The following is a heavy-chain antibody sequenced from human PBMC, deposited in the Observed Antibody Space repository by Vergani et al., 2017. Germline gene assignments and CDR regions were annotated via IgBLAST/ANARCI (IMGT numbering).Heavy chain of an antibody. CDR1: GFTFDTYT. CDR3: TTAWGLYYLHGEYFQY. Sequence: EVQLLESGGGLVQPGGSRRLSCAGAGFTFDTYTMAYVRQAPGKGREWVATISSGGGDIFYAASVKGRFTISRDNSKNTLFLQMNSLTDEDTAVYYCTTAWGLYYLHGEYFQYWGRGTLVSVSS. J-gene: IGHJ1*01. CDR2: ISSGGGDI. V-gene: IGHV3-23*01. D-gene: IGHD3-10*01.